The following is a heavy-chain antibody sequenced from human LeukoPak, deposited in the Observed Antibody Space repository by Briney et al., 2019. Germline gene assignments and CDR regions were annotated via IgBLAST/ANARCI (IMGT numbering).Heavy chain of an antibody. Sequence: GGSLRLSCEASEFDFSSYAVTWVRQAPGKGLEWVSTINGLGGSTYYTDSVKGRFTISRDNSKNTLFLQMNSLRAEDTAVYYCAKRITLAATAYYFDYWGQGTLVTVSS. CDR1: EFDFSSYA. J-gene: IGHJ4*02. CDR3: AKRITLAATAYYFDY. V-gene: IGHV3-23*01. D-gene: IGHD2-15*01. CDR2: INGLGGST.